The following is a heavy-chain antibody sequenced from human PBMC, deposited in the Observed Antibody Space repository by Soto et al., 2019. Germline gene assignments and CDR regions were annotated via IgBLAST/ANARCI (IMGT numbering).Heavy chain of an antibody. Sequence: QVQLVQSGAEVKKPGASVKVSCKASGYTFTSYGISWVRQAPGQGLEWMGWISAYNGNTNYAQKLQGRVTMTTDTSTSTAYMELRSLRSDDTAVYYCAIDSGYDILTGYYPGGWFDPWGQGTLVTVSS. CDR3: AIDSGYDILTGYYPGGWFDP. CDR2: ISAYNGNT. J-gene: IGHJ5*02. V-gene: IGHV1-18*01. D-gene: IGHD3-9*01. CDR1: GYTFTSYG.